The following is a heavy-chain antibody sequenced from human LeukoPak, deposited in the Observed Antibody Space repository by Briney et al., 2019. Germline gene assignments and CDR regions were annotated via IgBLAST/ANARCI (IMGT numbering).Heavy chain of an antibody. CDR1: GGSISSYY. D-gene: IGHD6-19*01. V-gene: IGHV4-4*09. J-gene: IGHJ4*02. CDR2: IYTSGST. CDR3: ARTERGEQWLDPYFDY. Sequence: PSETLSLICTVSGGSISSYYWSWIRQPPGKGLEWIGYIYTSGSTNYNPSLKSRVTISVDTSKNQFSLKLSSVTAADTAVYYCARTERGEQWLDPYFDYWGQGTLVTVSS.